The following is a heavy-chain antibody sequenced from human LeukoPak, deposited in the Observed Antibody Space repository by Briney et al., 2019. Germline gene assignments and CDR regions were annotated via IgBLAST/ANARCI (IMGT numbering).Heavy chain of an antibody. Sequence: PGGSLRLSCAASGFTFSRYWMSWVRQAPGKGLEWVSVIYSGGSTYYADSVKGRFTISRDNSKNTLYLQMNSLRAEDTAVYYCAKATSVRGYFDYWGQGTLVTVSS. D-gene: IGHD1-1*01. CDR1: GFTFSRYW. CDR2: IYSGGST. CDR3: AKATSVRGYFDY. V-gene: IGHV3-23*03. J-gene: IGHJ4*02.